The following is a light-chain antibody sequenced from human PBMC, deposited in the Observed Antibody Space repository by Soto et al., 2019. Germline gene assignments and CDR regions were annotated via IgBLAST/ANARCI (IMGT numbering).Light chain of an antibody. CDR2: TTS. CDR1: QDIKNW. V-gene: IGKV1D-12*01. Sequence: DIQVTQSSSSVSASVGDRVTITCRASQDIKNWLAWYQQKPGKAPKLLLYTTSNLQSGVPSRFSGSGSGTDFTLTISSLQPEDFATYYCQQANSFPLTFGGGTKVEIK. J-gene: IGKJ4*01. CDR3: QQANSFPLT.